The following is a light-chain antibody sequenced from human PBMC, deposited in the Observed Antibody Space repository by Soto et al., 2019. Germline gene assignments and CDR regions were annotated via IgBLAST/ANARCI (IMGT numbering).Light chain of an antibody. J-gene: IGKJ1*01. CDR2: DAS. Sequence: EIVLTQSPAILSLSPGERATLSCRASQSVTTYLAWYQQKPAQAPRLLIYDASNRAAGVPARFSGSGSGTDFTLTISSLEPEDSALYYCQQRTDWPRTFGQGTKVEI. V-gene: IGKV3-11*01. CDR3: QQRTDWPRT. CDR1: QSVTTY.